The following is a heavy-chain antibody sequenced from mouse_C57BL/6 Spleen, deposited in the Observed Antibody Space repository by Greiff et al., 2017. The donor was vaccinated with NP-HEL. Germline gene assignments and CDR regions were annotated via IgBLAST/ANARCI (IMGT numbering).Heavy chain of an antibody. Sequence: QVQLQQSGAELVRPGTSVKVSCKASGYAFTNYLIEWVKQRPGQGLEWIGVINPGSGGTNYNEKFKGKATLTADKSSSTAYMQLSSLTSEDSAVYFCARSRGGAMDDWGQGTSVTVSS. J-gene: IGHJ4*01. CDR2: INPGSGGT. CDR1: GYAFTNYL. V-gene: IGHV1-54*01. CDR3: ARSRGGAMDD.